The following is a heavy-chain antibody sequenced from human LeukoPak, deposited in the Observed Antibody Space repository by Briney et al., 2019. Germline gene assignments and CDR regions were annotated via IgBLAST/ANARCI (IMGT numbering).Heavy chain of an antibody. CDR1: GDNFTNYW. CDR3: ATSYCTPSNCSGFDS. Sequence: GESLKISCKGSGDNFTNYWIGWVRQMPGKGLEWMGMIYPGDSDTRYSPSFQGQVAISADKSINTAYLQWSSLKASDTAMYYCATSYCTPSNCSGFDSWGQGTPVTVSS. CDR2: IYPGDSDT. V-gene: IGHV5-51*01. J-gene: IGHJ4*02. D-gene: IGHD2-8*01.